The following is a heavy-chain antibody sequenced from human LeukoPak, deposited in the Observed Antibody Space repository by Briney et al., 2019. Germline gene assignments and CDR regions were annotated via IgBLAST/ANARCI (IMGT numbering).Heavy chain of an antibody. V-gene: IGHV1-24*01. Sequence: ASVKVSCKVSGYTLTELSMHWVRRAPGKGLEWMGGFDPEDGETIYAQKFQGRVTMTEDTSTDTAYMELSSLRSEDTAVYYCATDRVLDDYGDYVFDYWGQGTLVTVSS. CDR1: GYTLTELS. D-gene: IGHD4-17*01. CDR3: ATDRVLDDYGDYVFDY. J-gene: IGHJ4*02. CDR2: FDPEDGET.